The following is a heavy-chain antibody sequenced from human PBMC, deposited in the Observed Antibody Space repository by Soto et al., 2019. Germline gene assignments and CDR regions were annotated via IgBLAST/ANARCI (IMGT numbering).Heavy chain of an antibody. CDR3: AREFRTVLPTARSMVTNWFDP. CDR2: ISANNGNT. J-gene: IGHJ5*02. CDR1: GYKFTTYG. V-gene: IGHV1-18*01. Sequence: QVQLVQSGAEVKKPGASVKVSCKASGYKFTTYGISWVRQAPGQGLEWMGWISANNGNTNYARKVQGRVTMTTDTSTSTAYMELRSLRSDDTAVYYCAREFRTVLPTARSMVTNWFDPWGQGTLVTVSS. D-gene: IGHD2-2*01.